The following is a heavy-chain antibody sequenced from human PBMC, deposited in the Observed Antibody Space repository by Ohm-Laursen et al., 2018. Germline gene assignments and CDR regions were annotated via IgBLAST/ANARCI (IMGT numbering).Heavy chain of an antibody. J-gene: IGHJ4*02. CDR1: GLTFRTSW. CDR3: TRVLAD. V-gene: IGHV3-74*01. Sequence: SLRLFCAASGLTFRTSWMHWVRQAPGKGPVWVSCINSDGSITYYADSVKGRFAVSRDNAKNTFYLQMNSLRVEDTAVYYCTRVLADWGQGTLVTVSS. CDR2: INSDGSIT.